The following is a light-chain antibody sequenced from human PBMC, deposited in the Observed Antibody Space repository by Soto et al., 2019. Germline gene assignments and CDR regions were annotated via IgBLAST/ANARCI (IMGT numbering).Light chain of an antibody. V-gene: IGKV1-27*01. CDR3: QKYNTAPWT. CDR2: AAS. Sequence: DIQMTQSPSSLSASVGDRVTITCRASQGISKSLAWYQQKPGKVPKLLIYAASTLQSGVPSRFSGSGSGTDFTLTISTLQPEAVATYYCQKYNTAPWTFGQGTKVEIK. CDR1: QGISKS. J-gene: IGKJ1*01.